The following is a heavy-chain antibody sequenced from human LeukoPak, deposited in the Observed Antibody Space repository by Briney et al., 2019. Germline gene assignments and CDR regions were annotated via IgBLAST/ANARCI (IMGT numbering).Heavy chain of an antibody. CDR1: GLTFSSDW. CDR3: ATAAVPPS. CDR2: IQRKPYGGTT. Sequence: PGGSLRLSCAGSGLTFSSDWMKWVRNGPRKGLEWDGLIQRKPYGGTTEYAAPVRGRLAITRDDSKNTVYLQMNTLTTEDTAVYYCATAAVPPSWGEGTLVTVSS. J-gene: IGHJ4*02. V-gene: IGHV3-15*01. D-gene: IGHD2-15*01.